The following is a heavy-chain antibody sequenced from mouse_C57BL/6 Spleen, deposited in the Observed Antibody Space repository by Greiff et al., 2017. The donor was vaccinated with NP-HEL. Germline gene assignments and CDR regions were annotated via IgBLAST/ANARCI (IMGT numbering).Heavy chain of an antibody. J-gene: IGHJ4*01. V-gene: IGHV5-15*01. CDR3: ARRDDYGRYAMDD. Sequence: EVMLVESGGGLVQPGGSLKLSCAASGFTFSDYGMAWVRRAPRKGPEWVAFISNLAYSIYYADTVTGRFTISRENAKNTLYLEMSSLRSEDTAMYYCARRDDYGRYAMDDWGQGTSVTVSS. D-gene: IGHD2-4*01. CDR1: GFTFSDYG. CDR2: ISNLAYSI.